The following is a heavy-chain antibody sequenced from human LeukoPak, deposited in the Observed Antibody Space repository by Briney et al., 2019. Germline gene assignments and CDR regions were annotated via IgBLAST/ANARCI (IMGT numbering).Heavy chain of an antibody. CDR3: ARGQTNTY. Sequence: GGSLRLSCAASGFTFSSYEMNWVRQAPGKGLEWVSYISSGGSTIHYADSVKGRFAISRDNARNSLYLQMSSLRAEDTAVYYCARGQTNTYWGQGILVTVSS. J-gene: IGHJ4*02. D-gene: IGHD2-8*01. V-gene: IGHV3-48*03. CDR2: ISSGGSTI. CDR1: GFTFSSYE.